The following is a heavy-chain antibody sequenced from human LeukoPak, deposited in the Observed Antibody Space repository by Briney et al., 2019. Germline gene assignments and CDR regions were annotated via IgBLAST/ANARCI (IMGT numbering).Heavy chain of an antibody. CDR3: ARSGRGTYYYFDL. CDR2: ISGSNGNT. J-gene: IGHJ4*02. Sequence: ASVKVSCKASGYTFTRYGISWVRQAPGQGLEWMGWISGSNGNTNYAQKFQGRVSMTADTSTSTAYMELRSLRSDDTAVYYCARSGRGTYYYFDLWGQGTLVTVSS. CDR1: GYTFTRYG. D-gene: IGHD1-26*01. V-gene: IGHV1-18*01.